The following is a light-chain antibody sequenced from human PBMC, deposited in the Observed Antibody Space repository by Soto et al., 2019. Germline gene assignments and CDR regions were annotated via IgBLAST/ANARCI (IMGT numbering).Light chain of an antibody. CDR1: QSISSY. J-gene: IGKJ1*01. V-gene: IGKV3-11*01. CDR3: QQHSDWPPWT. CDR2: DAS. Sequence: EIVLTQSPATLSLSPGEGATLSCRASQSISSYLAWYQQKPGQAPRLLIYDASSRATGIPARFSGSGSGTGFTLTISSLEPEDFAVYYCQQHSDWPPWTFGQGTKVEIK.